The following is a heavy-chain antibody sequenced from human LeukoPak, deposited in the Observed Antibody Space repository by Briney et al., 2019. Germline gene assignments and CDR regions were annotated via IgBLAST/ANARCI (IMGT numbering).Heavy chain of an antibody. CDR1: GYTFTGYY. J-gene: IGHJ6*02. CDR2: INPNSGGT. Sequence: ASVKVSCKASGYTFTGYYMHWVRQAPGQGLEWMGWINPNSGGTNYAQKFQGWVTMTRDTSTSTAYMELSRLRSDDTAVYYCARWSLASLGYGMDVWGQGTTVTVSS. V-gene: IGHV1-2*04. CDR3: ARWSLASLGYGMDV. D-gene: IGHD3-3*01.